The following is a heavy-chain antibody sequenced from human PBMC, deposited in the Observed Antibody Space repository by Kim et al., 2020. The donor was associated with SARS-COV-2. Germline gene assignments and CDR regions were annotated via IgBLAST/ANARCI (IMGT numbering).Heavy chain of an antibody. Sequence: YADSVKGRFTISRDNSKNTLYLQMNSLRAEDTAVYYCAKDERDGYNFSDYWGQGTLVTVSS. V-gene: IGHV3-23*01. D-gene: IGHD5-12*01. J-gene: IGHJ4*02. CDR3: AKDERDGYNFSDY.